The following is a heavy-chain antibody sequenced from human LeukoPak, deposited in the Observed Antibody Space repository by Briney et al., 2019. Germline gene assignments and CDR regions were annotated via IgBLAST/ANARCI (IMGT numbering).Heavy chain of an antibody. J-gene: IGHJ4*02. CDR3: ARNRGLYRSGWYDFDY. Sequence: GGSLRLSCGASGFTFSNYWMSRVRQAPGKGLEWVSYSSSSGSTIYYADSVKGRFTISRDNAKNSLYLQMNSLRAEDTAVYYCARNRGLYRSGWYDFDYWGQGILVTVSS. CDR2: SSSSGSTI. CDR1: GFTFSNYW. D-gene: IGHD6-19*01. V-gene: IGHV3-48*01.